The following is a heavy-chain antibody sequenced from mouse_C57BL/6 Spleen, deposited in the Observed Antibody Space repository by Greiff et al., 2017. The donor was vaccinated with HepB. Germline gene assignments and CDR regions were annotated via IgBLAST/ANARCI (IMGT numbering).Heavy chain of an antibody. CDR1: GYTFTSYW. Sequence: QVQLQQPGAELVKPGASVKLSCKASGYTFTSYWMQWVKQRPGQGLEWIGEIDPSDSYTNYNQKFKGKATLTVDTSSSTAYMQLSSLTSEDSAVYYCARYPVVDYAMDYWGQGTSVTVSS. J-gene: IGHJ4*01. CDR3: ARYPVVDYAMDY. D-gene: IGHD1-1*01. V-gene: IGHV1-50*01. CDR2: IDPSDSYT.